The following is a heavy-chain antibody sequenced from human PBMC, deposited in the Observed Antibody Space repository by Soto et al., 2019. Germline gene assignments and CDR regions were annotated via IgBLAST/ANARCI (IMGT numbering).Heavy chain of an antibody. CDR2: ISGSGGST. V-gene: IGHV3-23*01. CDR1: GFTFSSYA. D-gene: IGHD4-17*01. J-gene: IGHJ4*02. CDR3: AKRAYGDYNGDY. Sequence: EVQLLESGGGLVQPGGSLRLSCAASGFTFSSYAMSWVRQAPGKGLEWVSAISGSGGSTYYADSVKGRFTISRDNSKNSLYLQMNTLRAEDTAVYYCAKRAYGDYNGDYWGQGTLVTVSS.